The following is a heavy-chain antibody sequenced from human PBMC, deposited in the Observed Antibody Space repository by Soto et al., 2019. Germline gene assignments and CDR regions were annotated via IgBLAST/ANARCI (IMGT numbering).Heavy chain of an antibody. CDR1: GGTFSSYA. V-gene: IGHV1-69*13. D-gene: IGHD3-10*01. CDR3: ATSPRSGNWFEP. J-gene: IGHJ5*02. CDR2: IIPIFGTA. Sequence: SVKVSCKASGGTFSSYAISWVRQAPGQGLEWMGEIIPIFGTANYAQKFQGRVTITADESTSTAYMELSSLRSEDTAVYYCATSPRSGNWFEPWGQGTLVTVSS.